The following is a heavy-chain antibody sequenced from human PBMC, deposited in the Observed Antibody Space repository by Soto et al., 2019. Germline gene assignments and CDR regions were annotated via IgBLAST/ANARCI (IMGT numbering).Heavy chain of an antibody. J-gene: IGHJ4*02. CDR1: GFSFRSYA. CDR2: ISAGGDGT. V-gene: IGHV3-23*01. Sequence: EVQLLESGGDLVQPGGSLRLSCAASGFSFRSYAMGWVRQAPGKGLNWVSSISAGGDGTYYADSVKGRFPISRDNSKNTVYLQMTSLRADDTAVYYCADGGRYPYYWGPGTLVTVSS. D-gene: IGHD1-26*01. CDR3: ADGGRYPYY.